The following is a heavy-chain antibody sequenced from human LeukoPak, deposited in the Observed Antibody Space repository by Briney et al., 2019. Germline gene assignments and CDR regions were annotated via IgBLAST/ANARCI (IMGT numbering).Heavy chain of an antibody. CDR1: GFTFSSYW. J-gene: IGHJ4*02. Sequence: GGSLRLSCAASGFTFSSYWMHWVRQAPGKGLVWVSRVNSDGSSTTYADSVKGRFTISRDNAKNTLYLQMNSLRAEDTAVYYCARGSTQYSSGWYGHDYWGQGTLVTVSS. CDR3: ARGSTQYSSGWYGHDY. D-gene: IGHD6-19*01. V-gene: IGHV3-74*01. CDR2: VNSDGSST.